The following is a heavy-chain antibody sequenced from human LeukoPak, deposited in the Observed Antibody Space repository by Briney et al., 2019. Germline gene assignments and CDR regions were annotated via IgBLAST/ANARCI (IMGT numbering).Heavy chain of an antibody. CDR1: EFSVDSNY. CDR3: AKGAQLRYFDWLLVPFDY. J-gene: IGHJ4*02. Sequence: GGSLRLSCAASEFSVDSNYMTWVRQAPGKGLEWVSLIYSGGSTYYADSVKGRFTISRDNSKNTLYLQMNSLRAEGPAVYYCAKGAQLRYFDWLLVPFDYWGQGTLVTVSS. V-gene: IGHV3-66*01. CDR2: IYSGGST. D-gene: IGHD3-9*01.